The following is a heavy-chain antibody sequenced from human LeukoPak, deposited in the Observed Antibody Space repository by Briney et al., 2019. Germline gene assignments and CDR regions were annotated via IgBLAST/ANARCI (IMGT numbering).Heavy chain of an antibody. D-gene: IGHD5-18*01. V-gene: IGHV3-7*01. CDR2: INPDGGEK. J-gene: IGHJ4*02. Sequence: GGSLRLSCEASGFTFSSSWMNWVREAPGKGLEWVANINPDGGEKRYVDSVKGRFTISRDNSNNTLCLQMNSLRAEDTAVYYCARVGRGYSFKVYYFDYWGQGTLVTVSS. CDR3: ARVGRGYSFKVYYFDY. CDR1: GFTFSSSW.